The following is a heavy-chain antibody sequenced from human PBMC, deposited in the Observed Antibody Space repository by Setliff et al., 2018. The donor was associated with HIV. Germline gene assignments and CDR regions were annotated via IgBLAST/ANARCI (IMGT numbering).Heavy chain of an antibody. J-gene: IGHJ6*03. CDR1: GFTFDDYA. V-gene: IGHV3-20*04. Sequence: GGSLRLSCAASGFTFDDYAMSWVRQVPGKGLEWVSGINWNGASTGYAESVKGRFTISRDNAKNSLYLQMNSLRAEDTALYYCARDQIYYESRYYYYMDVWGKGTTVTVSS. CDR3: ARDQIYYESRYYYYMDV. D-gene: IGHD3-22*01. CDR2: INWNGAST.